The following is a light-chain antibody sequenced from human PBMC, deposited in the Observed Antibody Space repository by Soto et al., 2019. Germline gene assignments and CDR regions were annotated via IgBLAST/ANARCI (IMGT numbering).Light chain of an antibody. V-gene: IGLV2-14*01. CDR1: SRDVGGYNY. Sequence: QSVLTQPASVSGSPGQSSTISCTGTSRDVGGYNYVSWHQQHPGKAPKVIITEVSNRPSGVSNRFSGSKSGNTASLTISGLQAEDEADYYCSSYISSSPFVVFGGGTKLTVL. CDR2: EVS. CDR3: SSYISSSPFVV. J-gene: IGLJ2*01.